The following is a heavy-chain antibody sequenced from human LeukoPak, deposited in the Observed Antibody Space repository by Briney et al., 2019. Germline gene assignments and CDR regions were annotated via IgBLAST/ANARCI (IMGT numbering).Heavy chain of an antibody. D-gene: IGHD2-15*01. CDR2: IYYSGST. Sequence: SETLSLTCTVSGGSISSGGYYWNWIRQHPGKGLEWIGYIYYSGSTNYNPSLTSRVTISVDTSKNQFSLKLSSVTAADTAVYYCAREDISFYWYFDLWGRGTLVTVSS. J-gene: IGHJ2*01. CDR3: AREDISFYWYFDL. V-gene: IGHV4-31*03. CDR1: GGSISSGGYY.